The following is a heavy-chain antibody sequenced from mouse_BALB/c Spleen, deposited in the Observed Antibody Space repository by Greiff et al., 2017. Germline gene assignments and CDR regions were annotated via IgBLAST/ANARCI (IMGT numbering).Heavy chain of an antibody. CDR2: IYPGNVNT. D-gene: IGHD2-1*01. CDR1: GYTFTSYY. CDR3: ASGEYGNSYAMDY. V-gene: IGHV1S56*01. Sequence: VQLQQSGPELVKPGASVRISCKASGYTFTSYYIHWVKQRPGQGLEWIGWIYPGNVNTKYNEKFKGKATLTADKSSSTAYMQLSSLTSEDSAVYVCASGEYGNSYAMDYWGQGTSVTVSS. J-gene: IGHJ4*01.